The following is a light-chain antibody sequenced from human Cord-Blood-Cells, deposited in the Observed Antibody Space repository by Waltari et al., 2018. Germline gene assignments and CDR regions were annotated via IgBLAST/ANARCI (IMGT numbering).Light chain of an antibody. CDR1: QSVSSN. CDR3: QQYNNWPPLT. V-gene: IGKV3-15*01. CDR2: GAS. Sequence: EIVMTQSPATLSVSPGESATLSCRASQSVSSNLAWYQQIPGQAPRHLIYGASTRATGIPSRFGGGGYGTEFTLTISSLQSEDFAVYYCQQYNNWPPLTFGGGTKVEIK. J-gene: IGKJ4*01.